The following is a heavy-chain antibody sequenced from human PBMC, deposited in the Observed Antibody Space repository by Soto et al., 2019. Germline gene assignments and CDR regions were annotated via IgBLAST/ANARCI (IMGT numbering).Heavy chain of an antibody. CDR2: IYYSGST. D-gene: IGHD6-19*01. Sequence: QVQLQESGPGLVKPSETLSLTCTVSGGSISSYYWSWIRQPPGKGLEWIGYIYYSGSTNYNPSLMSRVTISVDTSKNQFSLKLSSVTAADTAVYYCARVLRGWWIFDYWGQGTLVTVSS. V-gene: IGHV4-59*01. CDR1: GGSISSYY. J-gene: IGHJ4*02. CDR3: ARVLRGWWIFDY.